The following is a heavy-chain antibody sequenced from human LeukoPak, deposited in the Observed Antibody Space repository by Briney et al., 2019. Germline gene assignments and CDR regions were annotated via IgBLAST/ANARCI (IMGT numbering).Heavy chain of an antibody. CDR1: GGSISNYF. CDR3: ARFRDTVNIIDY. J-gene: IGHJ4*02. D-gene: IGHD4-11*01. V-gene: IGHV4-4*07. CDR2: IHTIATT. Sequence: SETLSLTCTVSGGSISNYFWNWIRQPAGKGLEWIGRIHTIATTTYNPSLKSRVTMSLDTSKNQFSLKLTSVTAADTAVYYCARFRDTVNIIDYWGQGTLVTVSS.